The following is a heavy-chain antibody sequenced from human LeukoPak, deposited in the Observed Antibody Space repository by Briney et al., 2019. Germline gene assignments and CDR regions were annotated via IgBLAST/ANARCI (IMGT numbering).Heavy chain of an antibody. D-gene: IGHD4-23*01. CDR2: IYYSGST. J-gene: IGHJ4*02. CDR1: GGSISSYY. CDR3: ARGGHYGGRPPSPD. Sequence: SETLSLTCTVSGGSISSYYWSWIRQPPGKGLEWIGYIYYSGSTNYNPSLKSRVTISVDTSKNQFSLKLSSVTAADTAVYYCARGGHYGGRPPSPDWGQGTLVTVSS. V-gene: IGHV4-59*12.